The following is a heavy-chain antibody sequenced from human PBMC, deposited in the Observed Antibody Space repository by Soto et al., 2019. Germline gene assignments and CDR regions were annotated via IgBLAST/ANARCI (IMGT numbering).Heavy chain of an antibody. CDR2: ISGSGSTI. J-gene: IGHJ4*02. CDR3: AKVFYYYDSSGYYYFDY. V-gene: IGHV3-23*01. Sequence: GSLRLSCAASGFTFSSYAVSWVRQAPGKGPEWISSISGSGSTIYYADSVKGRFTISRDNSKNTLYLQMSSLRAEDTAVYYCAKVFYYYDSSGYYYFDYWGQGALVKVSS. D-gene: IGHD3-22*01. CDR1: GFTFSSYA.